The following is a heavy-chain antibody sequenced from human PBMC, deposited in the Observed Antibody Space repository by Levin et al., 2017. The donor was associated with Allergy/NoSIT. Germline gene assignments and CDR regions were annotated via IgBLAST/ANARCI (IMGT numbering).Heavy chain of an antibody. CDR3: ARRYYGLGTYYMDV. CDR1: GFTVSSNY. V-gene: IGHV3-66*01. J-gene: IGHJ6*03. Sequence: PGGSLRLSCAASGFTVSSNYMSWVRQAPGKGLEWVSLIYRGGTTYYADSVKGRFTISRDNSNNTLYLQMNSLRAEDTAVYYCARRYYGLGTYYMDVWGKGTTVTVAS. CDR2: IYRGGTT. D-gene: IGHD3-10*01.